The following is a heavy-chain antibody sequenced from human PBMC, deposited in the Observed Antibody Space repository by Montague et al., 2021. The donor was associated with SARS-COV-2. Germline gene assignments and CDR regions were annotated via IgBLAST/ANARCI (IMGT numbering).Heavy chain of an antibody. J-gene: IGHJ3*02. CDR3: ARGTGPRSITLFGVIISGHVFDI. CDR2: ISHSGST. V-gene: IGHV4-34*01. D-gene: IGHD3-3*01. Sequence: SETLSLTCAVYGGSLSGYYWSWIRQPPGEGLEWIAEISHSGSTSYNPSLKSRVTISVDTSKNQFSLKLSSATAAGTAVYYCARGTGPRSITLFGVIISGHVFDIWGQGTMVTVSS. CDR1: GGSLSGYY.